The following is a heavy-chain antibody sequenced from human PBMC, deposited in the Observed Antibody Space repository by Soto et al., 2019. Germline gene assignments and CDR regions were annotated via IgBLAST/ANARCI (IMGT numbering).Heavy chain of an antibody. D-gene: IGHD3-10*01. J-gene: IGHJ4*02. CDR2: IWYDGSNK. V-gene: IGHV3-33*01. CDR1: GFTFSSYG. Sequence: GGSLRLSCAASGFTFSSYGMHWVRQAPGKGLEWVAVIWYDGSNKYYADSVKGRFTISRDNSKNTLYLQMNSLRAEDTAVYYCARDGIITSHVSYHYYFDYWGQGTLVTVSS. CDR3: ARDGIITSHVSYHYYFDY.